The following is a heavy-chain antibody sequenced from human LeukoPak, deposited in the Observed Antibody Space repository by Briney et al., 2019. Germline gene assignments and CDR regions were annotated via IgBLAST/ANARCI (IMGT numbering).Heavy chain of an antibody. CDR1: GDSFSGYY. J-gene: IGHJ4*02. CDR3: ARIRGYSYGYRFDY. V-gene: IGHV4-34*01. CDR2: INHSGSS. Sequence: SETLSFTCAVYGDSFSGYYWSWFRQPPGKGGEWSGEINHSGSSNYNQSLKSRVTISVDTSKNQFSLKLSSVTAADTAVYYCARIRGYSYGYRFDYWGQGTLVTVSS. D-gene: IGHD5-18*01.